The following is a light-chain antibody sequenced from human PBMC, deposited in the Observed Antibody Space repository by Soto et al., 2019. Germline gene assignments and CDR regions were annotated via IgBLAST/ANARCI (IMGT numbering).Light chain of an antibody. CDR2: GAS. J-gene: IGKJ1*01. CDR3: QRYNTVPWA. Sequence: DIQMTQSPSSLSAFVGDRVTITCRASLAISNYLACYQQRPGKVPKLLIYGASTLQSGVPSRFAGSGSGTEFSLTITSLQPEDVATYYCQRYNTVPWAFGQGTKVEIK. CDR1: LAISNY. V-gene: IGKV1-27*01.